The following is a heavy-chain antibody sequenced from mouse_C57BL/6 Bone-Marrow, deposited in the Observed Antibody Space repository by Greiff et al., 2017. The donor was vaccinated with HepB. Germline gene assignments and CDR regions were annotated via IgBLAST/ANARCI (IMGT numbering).Heavy chain of an antibody. J-gene: IGHJ3*01. Sequence: QVQLQQPGAELVRPGTSVKLSCKASGYTFTSYWMHWVKQRPGQGLEWIGVIDPSDSYTNYNQKFKGKATLTVDTASSTAYKQRSSLTSEDSAVYYCARTSYPKGFAYWGQGTLVTVSA. CDR3: ARTSYPKGFAY. V-gene: IGHV1-59*01. CDR2: IDPSDSYT. D-gene: IGHD5-5*01. CDR1: GYTFTSYW.